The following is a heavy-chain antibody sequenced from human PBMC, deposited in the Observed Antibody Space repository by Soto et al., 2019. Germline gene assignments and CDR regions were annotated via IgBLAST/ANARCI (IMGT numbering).Heavy chain of an antibody. Sequence: SETLSLTCTVSGGSISSYYWSWIRQPAGKGLEWIGRIYTSGSTNYNPSLKSRVTMSVDKSKNQFSLKLSSVTAADTAVYYCARDPYSDSSGYSWFDPWGQGTLVTVSS. V-gene: IGHV4-4*07. CDR2: IYTSGST. J-gene: IGHJ5*02. CDR3: ARDPYSDSSGYSWFDP. D-gene: IGHD3-22*01. CDR1: GGSISSYY.